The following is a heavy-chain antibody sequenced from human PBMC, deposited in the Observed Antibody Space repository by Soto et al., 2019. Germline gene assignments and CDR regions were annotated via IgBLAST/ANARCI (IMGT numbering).Heavy chain of an antibody. CDR2: IYYRGST. J-gene: IGHJ4*02. Sequence: MSLTCTVSGCSMISSSYYWGWIRQPPGKGLEWIGTIYYRGSTYYNPSLKSRVTISVDTSKNQFSLKLSSVTAADTAVYYCASTLTTIDGIVEYWGQRPPVRVS. CDR1: GCSMISSSYY. D-gene: IGHD3-3*01. V-gene: IGHV4-39*01. CDR3: ASTLTTIDGIVEY.